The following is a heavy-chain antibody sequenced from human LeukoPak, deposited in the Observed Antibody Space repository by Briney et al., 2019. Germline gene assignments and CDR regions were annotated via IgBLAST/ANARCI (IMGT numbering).Heavy chain of an antibody. D-gene: IGHD6-13*01. CDR2: ISGSGGST. V-gene: IGHV3-23*01. Sequence: PGGSLRLSCAASGFTFSSYAMSWVRQAPEKGLEWVSAISGSGGSTYYADSVKGRFTISRDNSKNTLYLQMNSLRAEDTAIYYCATGRPQRYSSNPQDKGDFDYWGQGTLVTVSS. CDR3: ATGRPQRYSSNPQDKGDFDY. J-gene: IGHJ4*02. CDR1: GFTFSSYA.